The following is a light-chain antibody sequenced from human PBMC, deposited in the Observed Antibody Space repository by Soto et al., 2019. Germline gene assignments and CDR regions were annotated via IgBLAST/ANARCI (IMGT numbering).Light chain of an antibody. CDR2: GAS. CDR1: QSVSSIY. V-gene: IGKV3-20*01. J-gene: IGKJ1*01. Sequence: EIVLTQSPGTLSLSPGERATLSCRASQSVSSIYLAWFQQKPGQAPRLLIYGASSRATGIPDRFSGRGSGTDFTLTISRLEPEDFAVYYCQQYGASKWTFGQGTKGDIK. CDR3: QQYGASKWT.